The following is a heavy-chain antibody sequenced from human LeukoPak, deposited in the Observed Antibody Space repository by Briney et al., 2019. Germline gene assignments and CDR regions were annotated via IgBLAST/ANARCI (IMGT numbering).Heavy chain of an antibody. CDR2: IFYSGST. CDR1: GGSISGYY. J-gene: IGHJ3*02. CDR3: ARKSSSWRNAFDI. D-gene: IGHD6-13*01. Sequence: SETLSLTCTVSGGSISGYYWSWIRQPPGKGLEWIGYIFYSGSTNYNPSLKSRVTISVDTSKNQFSLKLSSVTAADTAVYYCARKSSSWRNAFDIWGQGTMVTVSS. V-gene: IGHV4-59*08.